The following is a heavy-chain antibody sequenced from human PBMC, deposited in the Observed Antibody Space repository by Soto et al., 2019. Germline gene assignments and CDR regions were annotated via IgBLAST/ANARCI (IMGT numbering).Heavy chain of an antibody. CDR1: GGSISSGGYY. J-gene: IGHJ6*02. CDR2: IYYSGST. CDR3: ARDKYCSSTSCSSTGKYYGMDV. D-gene: IGHD2-2*01. V-gene: IGHV4-31*03. Sequence: SETLSLTCTVSGGSISSGGYYWSWIRQHPGKGLEWIGYIYYSGSTYYNPSLKSRVTISVDTSKNQFSLKLSSVTAADTAVYYCARDKYCSSTSCSSTGKYYGMDVWGQGTKVTVYS.